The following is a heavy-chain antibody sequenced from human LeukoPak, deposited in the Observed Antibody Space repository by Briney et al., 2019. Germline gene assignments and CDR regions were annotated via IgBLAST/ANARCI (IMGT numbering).Heavy chain of an antibody. CDR2: IYTSGST. Sequence: SETLSLTCTVSGGSISSYYWSWIRQPAGKGLEWIGRIYTSGSTNYNPSLKSRVTISVDKSKNQFSLKLSSVTAADTAVYYCARDQYSSSWSHFDYLGQGTLVTVSS. D-gene: IGHD6-13*01. CDR3: ARDQYSSSWSHFDY. J-gene: IGHJ4*02. CDR1: GGSISSYY. V-gene: IGHV4-4*07.